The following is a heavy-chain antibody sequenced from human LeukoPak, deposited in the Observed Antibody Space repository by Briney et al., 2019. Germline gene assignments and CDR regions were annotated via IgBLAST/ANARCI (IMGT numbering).Heavy chain of an antibody. CDR3: ARGVKMATINPFDY. J-gene: IGHJ4*02. CDR1: GGTFSSYA. Sequence: SVKVSCKASGGTFSSYAISWVRQAPGQGLEWMGGIIPIFGTANYAQKFQGRVTITTDESTSTAYMELSSLRSEDTAVYYCARGVKMATINPFDYWGQGTLVTVSS. V-gene: IGHV1-69*05. CDR2: IIPIFGTA. D-gene: IGHD5-24*01.